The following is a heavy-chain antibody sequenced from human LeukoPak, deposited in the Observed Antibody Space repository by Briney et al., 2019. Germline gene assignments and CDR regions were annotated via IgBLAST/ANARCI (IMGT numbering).Heavy chain of an antibody. CDR3: TTGEAGFSRYEY. V-gene: IGHV1-18*01. Sequence: ASVKVSCKISGNTLHTPAITWVRQAPGEGLEWMGWSSLANGNTNYAQKLQGRVTMTIDISTSTAYVELRSLRSDDTAIYYCTTGEAGFSRYEYWGQGTVVPVSS. CDR1: GNTLHTPA. J-gene: IGHJ4*02. CDR2: SSLANGNT. D-gene: IGHD6-19*01.